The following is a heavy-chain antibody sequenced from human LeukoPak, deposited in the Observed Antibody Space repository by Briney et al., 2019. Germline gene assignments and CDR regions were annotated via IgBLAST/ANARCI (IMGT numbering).Heavy chain of an antibody. J-gene: IGHJ5*02. CDR3: ALRGLVRGFDP. CDR1: GGSISSSSSY. D-gene: IGHD2-2*01. Sequence: SETLSLTCTVSGGSISSSSSYCNWIRQPAGKGLEWIGRIYTSGSTNYNPSLKSRVTISVDTSKNQFSLKLSSVTAADTAVYYCALRGLVRGFDPWGQGTLVTVSS. CDR2: IYTSGST. V-gene: IGHV4-61*02.